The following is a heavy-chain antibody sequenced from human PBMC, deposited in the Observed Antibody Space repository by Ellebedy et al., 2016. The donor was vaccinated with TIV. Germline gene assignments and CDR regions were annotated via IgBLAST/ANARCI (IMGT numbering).Heavy chain of an antibody. V-gene: IGHV3-7*03. CDR2: ISHDGGDK. Sequence: PGGSLRLSCAASGFTFSSYCMSLVRQVRQAPGKGLEWVGNISHDGGDKSYVGSVKGRFTISRDNHKNSLYLQMNSLRAEDTAVYYCASGHRGISFGIWGQGTMVTVSS. CDR3: ASGHRGISFGI. CDR1: GFTFSSYC. J-gene: IGHJ3*02. D-gene: IGHD3-16*01.